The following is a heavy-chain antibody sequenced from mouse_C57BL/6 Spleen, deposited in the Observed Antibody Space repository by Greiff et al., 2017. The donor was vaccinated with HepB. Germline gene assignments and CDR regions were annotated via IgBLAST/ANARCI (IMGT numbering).Heavy chain of an antibody. D-gene: IGHD1-1*01. J-gene: IGHJ4*01. V-gene: IGHV5-9*01. Sequence: EVMLVESGGGLVKPGGSLKLSCAASGFTFSSYTMSWVRQTPEKRLEWVATISGGGGNTYYPDSVKGRFTISRDNAKNTLYLQMSSLRSEDTALYYCARPITTVVATEGAMDYWGQGTSVTVSS. CDR1: GFTFSSYT. CDR3: ARPITTVVATEGAMDY. CDR2: ISGGGGNT.